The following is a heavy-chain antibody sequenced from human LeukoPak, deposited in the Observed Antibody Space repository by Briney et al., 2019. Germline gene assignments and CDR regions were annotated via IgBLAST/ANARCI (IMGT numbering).Heavy chain of an antibody. V-gene: IGHV3-7*01. CDR2: IKEDGSVI. CDR1: GFIFSIYW. CDR3: ARGSGRQQLEQNY. D-gene: IGHD6-13*01. Sequence: GGSLRLSCVASGFIFSIYWMSWVRQAPGRGPEWLAIIKEDGSVIWDVESVRGRFTISRDNAKNSVYLEMNSLRAEDTAVYYCARGSGRQQLEQNYWGQGNLVTVSS. J-gene: IGHJ4*02.